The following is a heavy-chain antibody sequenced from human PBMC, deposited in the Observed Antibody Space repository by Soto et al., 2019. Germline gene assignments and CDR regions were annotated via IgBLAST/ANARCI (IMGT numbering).Heavy chain of an antibody. Sequence: QVQLVQSGAEVKKSGASVKVSCKASGYAFSSYYMHWVRQAPGQGLEWMGLINPNGGRTTYAQKYRGRGPVTRATPRSTVDVELSSLISEDPAVYFCGRAPDYNDPPFFFYGVDVWGKGPTSPVSS. D-gene: IGHD4-4*01. CDR3: GRAPDYNDPPFFFYGVDV. CDR1: GYAFSSYY. CDR2: INPNGGRT. J-gene: IGHJ6*04. V-gene: IGHV1-46*01.